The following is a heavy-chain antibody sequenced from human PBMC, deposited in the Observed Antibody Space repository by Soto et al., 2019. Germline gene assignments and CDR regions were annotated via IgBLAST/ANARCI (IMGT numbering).Heavy chain of an antibody. D-gene: IGHD4-4*01. CDR1: GFTFSSYG. CDR2: ISYDGSNK. Sequence: QVQLVESGGGVVQPGRSLRLSCAASGFTFSSYGMHWVRQAPGKGLEWVAVISYDGSNKYYADSVKGRFTISRDNSKNTRYLQMNSLRAEDTAVYYCAKDNSNYSDYYYGMDVWGQGTTVTVSS. CDR3: AKDNSNYSDYYYGMDV. V-gene: IGHV3-30*18. J-gene: IGHJ6*02.